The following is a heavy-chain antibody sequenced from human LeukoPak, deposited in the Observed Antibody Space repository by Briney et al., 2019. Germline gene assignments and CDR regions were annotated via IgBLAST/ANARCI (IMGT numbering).Heavy chain of an antibody. CDR1: GYTFTGYY. CDR3: ARDSFSGRYSSGWYRWFDP. CDR2: INPNSGGT. V-gene: IGHV1-2*04. J-gene: IGHJ5*02. D-gene: IGHD6-19*01. Sequence: AASVKVSCKASGYTFTGYYMHWVRQAPGQGLEWMGWINPNSGGTNYAQKFQGWVTMTRDTSISTAYLELSRLRSDDTAVYYCARDSFSGRYSSGWYRWFDPWGQGTLVTVSS.